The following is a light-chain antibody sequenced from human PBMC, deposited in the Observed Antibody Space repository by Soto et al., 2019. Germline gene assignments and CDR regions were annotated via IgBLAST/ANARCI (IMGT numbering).Light chain of an antibody. CDR3: QQDISYPWA. Sequence: SHSPPALSATACGTVTIIGRASQGISSWLAWYQQKPGKAPKLLIYDASNLESGVSPRFSGSGSSTEFTLTISSLQPDDFATYYCQQDISYPWAFGQGTKVDIK. V-gene: IGKV1-5*02. CDR2: DAS. CDR1: QGISSW. J-gene: IGKJ1*01.